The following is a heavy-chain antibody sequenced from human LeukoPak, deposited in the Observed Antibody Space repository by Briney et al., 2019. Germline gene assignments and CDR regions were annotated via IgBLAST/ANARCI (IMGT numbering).Heavy chain of an antibody. CDR1: GFTFSSYW. Sequence: GGSLRLSCAASGFTFSSYWMSWVRQAPGKGLEWVANIKQDGSEKYYVDSVKGRFTISRDNAKNTLYLQMNSLRAEDTAVYYCVRGPTPTIYYFDYWGQGTLVTVSS. CDR2: IKQDGSEK. CDR3: VRGPTPTIYYFDY. D-gene: IGHD3-9*01. V-gene: IGHV3-7*01. J-gene: IGHJ4*02.